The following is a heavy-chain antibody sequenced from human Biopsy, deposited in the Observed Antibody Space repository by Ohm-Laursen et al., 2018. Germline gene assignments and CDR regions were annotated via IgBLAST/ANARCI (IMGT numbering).Heavy chain of an antibody. V-gene: IGHV4-59*08. CDR2: IFDRGAT. J-gene: IGHJ4*02. CDR3: AHGSGSYYKWDF. D-gene: IGHD3-10*01. Sequence: TLSLTCTLSGDSISRSYWSRIRQSPGKGLEWVGHIFDRGATNYNPSLKSRVTMSVDTSKKQFSLRMTSVTAADTAVYYCAHGSGSYYKWDFWGRGTLVTVSS. CDR1: GDSISRSY.